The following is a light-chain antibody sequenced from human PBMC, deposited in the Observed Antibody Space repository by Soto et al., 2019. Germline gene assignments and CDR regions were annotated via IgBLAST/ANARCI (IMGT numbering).Light chain of an antibody. CDR3: QQYGSSPWT. CDR1: QSASSRY. V-gene: IGKV3-20*01. J-gene: IGKJ1*01. Sequence: EIVLTQSPGTLSLSPGERATLSCRAGQSASSRYLAWYQQKPGQAPRLLIYGASSRATGIPDRFSGSGSGTDFTLTISRLETDDFAVYDCQQYGSSPWTFGQGHTVEIK. CDR2: GAS.